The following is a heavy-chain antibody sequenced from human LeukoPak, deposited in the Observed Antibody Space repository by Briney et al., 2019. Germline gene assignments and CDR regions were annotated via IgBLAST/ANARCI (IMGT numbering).Heavy chain of an antibody. V-gene: IGHV3-48*01. D-gene: IGHD6-19*01. CDR1: KFTFSDYG. Sequence: PGGSLRLSCAASKFTFSDYGMNWVRQAPGKGLEWVSYISSSSSTIYYGDSVKGRFTISRDNAENSLYLQMNSLRAEDTAVYYCARDEPVAVAGYDYWGQGTLVTVSS. CDR3: ARDEPVAVAGYDY. CDR2: ISSSSSTI. J-gene: IGHJ4*02.